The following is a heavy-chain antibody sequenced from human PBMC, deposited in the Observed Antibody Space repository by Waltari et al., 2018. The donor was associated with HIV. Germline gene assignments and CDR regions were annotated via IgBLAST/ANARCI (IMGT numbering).Heavy chain of an antibody. D-gene: IGHD3-16*01. J-gene: IGHJ4*02. Sequence: QAQLVQSGAEVKKPGASVKVSCKASGYTFTSPGYYVHWVRQAPGQGLEWMGWVNPNSGGTVYAQNFQGMVTMTRDTSISTAYMELSRLRSDDTAIYYCAVPWGMTEPTDYWGQGTLVTVSS. CDR2: VNPNSGGT. V-gene: IGHV1-2*02. CDR1: GYTFTSPGYY. CDR3: AVPWGMTEPTDY.